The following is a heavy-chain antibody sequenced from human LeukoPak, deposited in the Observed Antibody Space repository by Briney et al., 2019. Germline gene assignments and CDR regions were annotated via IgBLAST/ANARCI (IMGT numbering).Heavy chain of an antibody. J-gene: IGHJ5*02. CDR3: ARCRAFPAGYDILTGTRGINWFDP. CDR2: INHSGST. Sequence: SETLSLTCAVYGGSFSGYYWSWIRQPPGKGLEWIGEINHSGSTNYNPSLKSRVTISVDTSKNQFSLKLSSVTAADTAVYYCARCRAFPAGYDILTGTRGINWFDPWGQGTLVTVSS. V-gene: IGHV4-34*01. CDR1: GGSFSGYY. D-gene: IGHD3-9*01.